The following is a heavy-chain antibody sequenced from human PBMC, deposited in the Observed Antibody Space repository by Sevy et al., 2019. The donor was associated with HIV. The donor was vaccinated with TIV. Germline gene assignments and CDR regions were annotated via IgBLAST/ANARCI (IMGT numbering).Heavy chain of an antibody. CDR3: ARADNIGWSTLDAFDL. CDR2: INPKSGGT. CDR1: GYTFTGHY. Sequence: ASVKVSCKASGYTFTGHYMHWVRQAPGQGLEWMGRINPKSGGTNYAQKFQGRATMTRDTSIITAYMELSSLRSDDTAVYYCARADNIGWSTLDAFDLWGQGTMVTVSS. J-gene: IGHJ3*01. D-gene: IGHD6-19*01. V-gene: IGHV1-2*06.